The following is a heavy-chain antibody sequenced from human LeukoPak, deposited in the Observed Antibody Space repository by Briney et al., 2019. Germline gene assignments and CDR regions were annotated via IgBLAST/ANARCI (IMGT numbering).Heavy chain of an antibody. J-gene: IGHJ3*01. CDR1: GFTFSTYG. V-gene: IGHV3-33*01. CDR3: ARGWGSKVYASAFDV. D-gene: IGHD2-8*01. Sequence: PGGSLRLSCAASGFTFSTYGMHWVRQAPGKGLEWITVIWHDGSHKDYADSVKGRFTISRDNSKNTVYLQMNDLRAEDTALYYCARGWGSKVYASAFDVWGQGTMVTVSS. CDR2: IWHDGSHK.